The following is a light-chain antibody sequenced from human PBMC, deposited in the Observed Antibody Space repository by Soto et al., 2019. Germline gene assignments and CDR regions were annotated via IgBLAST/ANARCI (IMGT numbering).Light chain of an antibody. Sequence: DVQMTQSPSTLSASVGDKVTITCRASQSIRSTWLAWFQQRPGKDPNVLIYKGSTLASGVSSRFSGSGSGTEFTLTISSLQADDFATYFCQQYAAQSPWTFGQGTRVE. CDR1: QSIRSTW. CDR2: KGS. CDR3: QQYAAQSPWT. J-gene: IGKJ1*01. V-gene: IGKV1-5*03.